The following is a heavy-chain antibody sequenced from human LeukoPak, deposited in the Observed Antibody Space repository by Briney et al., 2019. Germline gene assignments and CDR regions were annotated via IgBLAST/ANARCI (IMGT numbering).Heavy chain of an antibody. CDR3: ARGKEVITMLRGLKPGYYFDY. CDR2: IFISGGT. D-gene: IGHD3-10*01. V-gene: IGHV4-4*08. J-gene: IGHJ4*02. CDR1: GGSISSYY. Sequence: SETLSLTCTVSGGSISSYYWSWIRQPPGKGLEWIGRIFISGGTNYNPSLKSRVSISLDTSKNQFSLKLSSVTAAATAVYYCARGKEVITMLRGLKPGYYFDYWGQGTLVTVSS.